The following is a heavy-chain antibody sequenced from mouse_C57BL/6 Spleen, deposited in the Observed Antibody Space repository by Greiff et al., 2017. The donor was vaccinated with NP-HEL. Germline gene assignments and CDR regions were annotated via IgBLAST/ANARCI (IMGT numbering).Heavy chain of an antibody. CDR3: TTRGYLLAMDY. V-gene: IGHV14-4*01. J-gene: IGHJ4*01. D-gene: IGHD2-2*01. CDR2: IDPENGDT. CDR1: GFNIKDDY. Sequence: DVQLVESGAELVRPGASVKLSCTASGFNIKDDYMHWVKQRPEQGLEWIGWIDPENGDTEYASKFQGKATITADTSSNTAYLQLSSLTSEDTAVYYCTTRGYLLAMDYWGQGTSVTVSS.